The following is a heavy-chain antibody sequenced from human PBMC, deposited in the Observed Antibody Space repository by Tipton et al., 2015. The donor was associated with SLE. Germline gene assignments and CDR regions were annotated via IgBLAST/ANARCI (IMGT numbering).Heavy chain of an antibody. Sequence: QSGAEVKTPGSSVTVACKASGGTLNRHAISWIRQAPGQGLEWMGEIIPVFGTSDYAQKFQGRVTITADKTKNTAYMELNSLTSDDTAVYFCARDASGSQYYFDYWGQGTPVTVSS. D-gene: IGHD3-10*01. CDR2: IIPVFGTS. CDR1: GGTLNRHA. V-gene: IGHV1-69*06. J-gene: IGHJ4*02. CDR3: ARDASGSQYYFDY.